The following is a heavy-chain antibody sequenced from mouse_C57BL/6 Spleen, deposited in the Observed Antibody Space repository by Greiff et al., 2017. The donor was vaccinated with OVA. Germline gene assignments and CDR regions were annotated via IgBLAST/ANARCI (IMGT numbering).Heavy chain of an antibody. V-gene: IGHV1-69*01. CDR2: IDPSDSYT. J-gene: IGHJ3*01. Sequence: QVQLQQPGAELVMPGASVKLSCKASGYTFTSYWMHWVKQRPGQGLEWIGEIDPSDSYTNYNQKFKGKSTLTVDKSSSTAYMQLGSQTSEDSAVYYCARGGFAYWGQGTLVTVSA. CDR3: ARGGFAY. CDR1: GYTFTSYW.